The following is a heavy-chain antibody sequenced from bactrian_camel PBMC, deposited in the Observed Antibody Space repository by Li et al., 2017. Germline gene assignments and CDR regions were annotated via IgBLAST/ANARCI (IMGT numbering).Heavy chain of an antibody. V-gene: IGHV3S40*01. CDR2: ADLGGGRE. CDR1: ELSKNTKC. Sequence: DVQLVESGGGSAQAGGSLRLSCVVAELSKNTKCMGWFRQAPGKDLKDREGVAAADLGGGRENYADSVKGRFAVSQDSAGNTLHLQMSDLKPEDADIYTCAASTRNQCELIPRESKIYAYYGQGTQVTVSS. D-gene: IGHD1*01. J-gene: IGHJ4*01.